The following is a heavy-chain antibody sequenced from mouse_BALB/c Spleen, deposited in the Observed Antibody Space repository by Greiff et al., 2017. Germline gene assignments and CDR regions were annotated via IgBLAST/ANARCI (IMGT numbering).Heavy chain of an antibody. V-gene: IGHV1S81*02. CDR2: INPSNGRT. CDR1: GYTFTSYW. Sequence: QVQLQQPGAELVKPGASVKLSCKASGYTFTSYWMHWVKQRPGQGLEWIGEINPSNGRTNYNEKFKSKATLTVDKSSSTAYMQLSSLTSEDSAVYYCARMITGDYYAMDYWGQGTSVTVSS. J-gene: IGHJ4*01. D-gene: IGHD2-4*01. CDR3: ARMITGDYYAMDY.